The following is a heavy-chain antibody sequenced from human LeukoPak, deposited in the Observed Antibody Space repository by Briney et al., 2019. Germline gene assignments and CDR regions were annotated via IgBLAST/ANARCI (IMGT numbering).Heavy chain of an antibody. D-gene: IGHD3-3*01. CDR3: ARDQEFLEWLLSYYYGMDV. CDR1: GYTFTAYY. CDR2: INPNTGGA. J-gene: IGHJ6*02. Sequence: GASVKVSCKASGYTFTAYYLHWVRQAPGQGLEWMGWINPNTGGAKYAQKFQGRLTMTRDTSINTVYMGLSRLRSDDTAVYFCARDQEFLEWLLSYYYGMDVWGQGTTVAVSS. V-gene: IGHV1-2*02.